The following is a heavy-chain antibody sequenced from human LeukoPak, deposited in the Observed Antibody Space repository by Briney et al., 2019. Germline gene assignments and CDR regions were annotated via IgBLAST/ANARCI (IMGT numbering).Heavy chain of an antibody. Sequence: SETLSLTCTVSGYSISSGYYWGWIRQPPGKGLEWIGSIYHSGSTYYNPSLKSRVTISVDTSKNQFSLKLSSVTAADTAVYYCARILARQFTSFSDSRPYSYYYMDVWGKGTTVTASS. D-gene: IGHD2-21*01. J-gene: IGHJ6*03. V-gene: IGHV4-38-2*02. CDR2: IYHSGST. CDR1: GYSISSGYY. CDR3: ARILARQFTSFSDSRPYSYYYMDV.